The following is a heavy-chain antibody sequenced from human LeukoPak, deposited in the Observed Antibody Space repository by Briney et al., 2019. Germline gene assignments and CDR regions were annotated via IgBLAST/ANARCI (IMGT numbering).Heavy chain of an antibody. J-gene: IGHJ6*03. D-gene: IGHD4-23*01. CDR3: ARGGGDSTSAHYYYMDV. V-gene: IGHV1-18*01. CDR1: GYTFTSYG. CDR2: ISAYNGNT. Sequence: ASVKVSCKPSGYTFTSYGISWVRQAPGQGLEWMGWISAYNGNTNYAQKLQGRVTMTTDTSTSTAYMELRSLRSDDTAVYYCARGGGDSTSAHYYYMDVWGKGTTVTVSS.